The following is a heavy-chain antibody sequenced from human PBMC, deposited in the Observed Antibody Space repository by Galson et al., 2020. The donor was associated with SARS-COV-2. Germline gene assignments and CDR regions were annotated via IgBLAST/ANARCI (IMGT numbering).Heavy chain of an antibody. CDR2: ITTDGRGT. CDR1: GFTFSSYW. D-gene: IGHD3-16*01. Sequence: GGSLRLSCAASGFTFSSYWMHWVRRVPGKGLVWVSRITTDGRGTAYADSVKGRFTVSRDNAMNTLFLQMNSLRVEDTAVYHCVRDFGGDHARVYDGLTFWGQGTMVTVSS. J-gene: IGHJ3*01. CDR3: VRDFGGDHARVYDGLTF. V-gene: IGHV3-74*03.